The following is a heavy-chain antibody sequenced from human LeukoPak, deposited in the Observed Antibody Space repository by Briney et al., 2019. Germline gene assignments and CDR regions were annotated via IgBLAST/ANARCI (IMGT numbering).Heavy chain of an antibody. CDR1: GFTFSSYA. V-gene: IGHV3-23*01. Sequence: GGSLRLSCAASGFTFSSYAMSCVRQAPGKGLEWVSAISGSGGSTYYADSVKGRFTISRDNSKNTLYLQMNSLRAEDTAVYYCAKAGPGYDFWSGYYFDYWGQGTLVTVSS. D-gene: IGHD3-3*01. CDR3: AKAGPGYDFWSGYYFDY. CDR2: ISGSGGST. J-gene: IGHJ4*02.